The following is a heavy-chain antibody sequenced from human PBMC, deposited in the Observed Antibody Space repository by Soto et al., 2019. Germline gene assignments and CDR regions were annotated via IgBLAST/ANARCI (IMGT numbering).Heavy chain of an antibody. Sequence: QVQLVQSGAEVKKPGSSVKVSCKASGGTFSSYAISWVRQAPGQGLEWMGGIIPIFGTANYAQKFQGRVTITADESTSTAYMELSSLRSEDTAVYYCAREGTSDTHYDSSGYTRFDPWGQGTLVTVSS. D-gene: IGHD3-22*01. V-gene: IGHV1-69*01. J-gene: IGHJ5*02. CDR3: AREGTSDTHYDSSGYTRFDP. CDR1: GGTFSSYA. CDR2: IIPIFGTA.